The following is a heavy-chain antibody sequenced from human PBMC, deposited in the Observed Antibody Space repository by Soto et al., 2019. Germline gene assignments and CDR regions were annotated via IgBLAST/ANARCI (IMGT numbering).Heavy chain of an antibody. V-gene: IGHV3-23*01. CDR3: AKDPSTGGADY. D-gene: IGHD2-15*01. CDR2: LSKDGANE. Sequence: GGSLRLSCTASGFILSEYAMNWVRHTPGAGLEWVSTLSKDGANEHYVDSVKGRFTISRDDVKNTLYLQMNSLRAEDTAMYYCAKDPSTGGADYWGQGTQVTVS. CDR1: GFILSEYA. J-gene: IGHJ4*02.